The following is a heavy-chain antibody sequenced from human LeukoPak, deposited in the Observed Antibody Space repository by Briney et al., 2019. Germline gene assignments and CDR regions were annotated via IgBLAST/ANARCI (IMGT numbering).Heavy chain of an antibody. Sequence: SETLSLTCTVSGGSISSSSYYWGWIRQPPGKGLEWIGSTYYSGSTYYNPSLKSRVTISVDTSKNQFSLKLSSVTAADTAVYYCARTTVTPYGMDVWGQGTTVTVSS. CDR2: TYYSGST. CDR1: GGSISSSSYY. V-gene: IGHV4-39*01. CDR3: ARTTVTPYGMDV. J-gene: IGHJ6*02. D-gene: IGHD4-17*01.